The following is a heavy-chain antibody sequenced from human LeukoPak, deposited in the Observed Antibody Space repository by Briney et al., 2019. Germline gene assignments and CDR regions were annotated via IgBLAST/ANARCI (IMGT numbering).Heavy chain of an antibody. J-gene: IGHJ4*02. CDR2: ISGSGGST. CDR1: GFTFSSYA. Sequence: PGGSLRLSCAASGFTFSSYAMSWVRQAPGKGLEWVLAISGSGGSTYYADSVKGRFTISRDNSKNTLYLQMNSLRAEDTAVYYCAKGRIGIAARPGGGYWGQGTLVTVSS. D-gene: IGHD6-6*01. V-gene: IGHV3-23*01. CDR3: AKGRIGIAARPGGGY.